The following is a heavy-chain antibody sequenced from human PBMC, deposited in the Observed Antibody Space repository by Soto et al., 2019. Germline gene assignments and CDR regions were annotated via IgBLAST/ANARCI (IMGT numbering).Heavy chain of an antibody. D-gene: IGHD3-10*01. CDR2: ISGSSSSI. Sequence: EVELVESGGGLVQPGGSLRLSCAASAFSFSTYTMNWVRQAPGKGLEWVSYISGSSSSIKYADSVKGRFTISRDNAKNSLYLQMNSLRAEDTAVYYCAQNGGSGRRYFDRWGRGTLVTVSS. CDR3: AQNGGSGRRYFDR. V-gene: IGHV3-48*01. J-gene: IGHJ2*01. CDR1: AFSFSTYT.